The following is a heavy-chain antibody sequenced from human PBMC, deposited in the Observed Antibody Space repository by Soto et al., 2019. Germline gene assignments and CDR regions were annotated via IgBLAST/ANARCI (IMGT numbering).Heavy chain of an antibody. CDR1: GGTFSSYA. V-gene: IGHV1-69*13. J-gene: IGHJ3*02. Sequence: GASVKVSCKASGGTFSSYAISWVRQAPGQGLEWMGGIIPIFGTANYAQKFQGRVTITADESTSTAYMELSSLRSEDTAVYYCARSIFTYSSGWNDAFDIWGQGTMVTVSS. CDR3: ARSIFTYSSGWNDAFDI. D-gene: IGHD6-19*01. CDR2: IIPIFGTA.